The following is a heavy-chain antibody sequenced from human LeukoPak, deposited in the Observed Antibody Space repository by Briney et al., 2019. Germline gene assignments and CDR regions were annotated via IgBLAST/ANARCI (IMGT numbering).Heavy chain of an antibody. V-gene: IGHV3-74*01. D-gene: IGHD4-23*01. CDR1: GFTFETYW. Sequence: GGSLRLSCAASGFTFETYWMHWVRQAPGKGLVWVSRIMSDGSSSSYADSVKGRFTISRDNAKDMLYLQMNSLRVEDTAVYYCAREDYGGQSDFDHWGQGALVTVSS. CDR2: IMSDGSSS. CDR3: AREDYGGQSDFDH. J-gene: IGHJ4*02.